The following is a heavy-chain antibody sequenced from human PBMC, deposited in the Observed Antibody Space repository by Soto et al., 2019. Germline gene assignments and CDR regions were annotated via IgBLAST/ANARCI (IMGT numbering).Heavy chain of an antibody. CDR3: ARDSLIAVVDY. J-gene: IGHJ4*02. V-gene: IGHV3-30*03. CDR2: ISYDGSSK. Sequence: PGGSLRLSCAASGFTFSSYGMHWVRQAPGKGLEWVAVISYDGSSKYYADSVKGRFTISRDNSKNTLYLQMNSLRAEDTAVYYCARDSLIAVVDYWGQGTLVTVSS. D-gene: IGHD6-19*01. CDR1: GFTFSSYG.